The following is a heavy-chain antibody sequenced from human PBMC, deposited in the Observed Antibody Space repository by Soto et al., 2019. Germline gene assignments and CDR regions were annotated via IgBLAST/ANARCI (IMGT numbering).Heavy chain of an antibody. D-gene: IGHD3-3*01. V-gene: IGHV4-31*02. J-gene: IGHJ3*02. Sequence: WPWIRQHPGKGLEWSGFIYHSGDTHYSPSLKSRVTISVDPAKNQFSLKLNSVTAADTAVYYCARDGGAFDIWGQGITVTVSS. CDR3: ARDGGAFDI. CDR2: IYHSGDT.